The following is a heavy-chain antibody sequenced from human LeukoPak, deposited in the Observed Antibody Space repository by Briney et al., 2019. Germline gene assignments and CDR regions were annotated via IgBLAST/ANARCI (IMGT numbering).Heavy chain of an antibody. CDR3: AKGYSSGKDY. Sequence: PGGSLRLSCAASGLTFSNYGMHWVRQAPGKGLEWVAVISYDGSNKYYADSVKGRFTISRDNSKNTLYLQMNSLRAEDTAVYYCAKGYSSGKDYWGQGTLVTVSS. V-gene: IGHV3-30*18. CDR2: ISYDGSNK. CDR1: GLTFSNYG. J-gene: IGHJ4*02. D-gene: IGHD6-19*01.